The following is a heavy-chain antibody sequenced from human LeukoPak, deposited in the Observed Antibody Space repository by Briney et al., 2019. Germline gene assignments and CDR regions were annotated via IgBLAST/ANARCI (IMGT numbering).Heavy chain of an antibody. J-gene: IGHJ4*02. D-gene: IGHD3-22*01. CDR1: GGSISSSSYY. CDR3: ASDSFYDSGGYFYY. CDR2: IYYSGST. V-gene: IGHV4-39*07. Sequence: SETLSLTCTVSGGSISSSSYYWGWIRQPPGKGLEWIGSIYYSGSTYYNPSLKSRVTISVDTSKNQFSLKLSSLTAADTAVYYCASDSFYDSGGYFYYWGQGTPVTVSS.